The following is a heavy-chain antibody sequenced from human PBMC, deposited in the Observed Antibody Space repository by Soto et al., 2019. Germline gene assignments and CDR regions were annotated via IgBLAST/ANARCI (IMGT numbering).Heavy chain of an antibody. CDR2: ISGSGGST. CDR3: AKGIFGVVYYYYGMDV. J-gene: IGHJ6*02. V-gene: IGHV3-23*01. D-gene: IGHD3-3*01. CDR1: GFTFSSYA. Sequence: GGSLRLSCAASGFTFSSYAMSWVRQAPGKGLEWVSAISGSGGSTYYADSVKGRFTISRDNSKNTLYLQMNSLRAEDTAVYYCAKGIFGVVYYYYGMDVWGQGTTVTVSS.